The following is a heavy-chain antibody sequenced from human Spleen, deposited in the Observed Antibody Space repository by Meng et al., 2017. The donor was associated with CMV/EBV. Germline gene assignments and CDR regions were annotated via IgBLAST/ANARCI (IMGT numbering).Heavy chain of an antibody. CDR1: GFRFDDYA. Sequence: GESLKISCAAFGFRFDDYAMRWVRKVPGKGLEWVSLITWDGGTTYYADSVRGRFTISRENSKNSLYREMNSLRAEDTAVYYCARGYSRSYGGLGYWGQGTLVTVSS. D-gene: IGHD1-26*01. CDR3: ARGYSRSYGGLGY. CDR2: ITWDGGTT. J-gene: IGHJ4*02. V-gene: IGHV3-43D*03.